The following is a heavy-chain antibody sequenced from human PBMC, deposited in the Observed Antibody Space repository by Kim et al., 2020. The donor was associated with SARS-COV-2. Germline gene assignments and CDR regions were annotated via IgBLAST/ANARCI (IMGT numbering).Heavy chain of an antibody. CDR2: IIPIFGTA. CDR1: GGTFSSYA. V-gene: IGHV1-69*13. Sequence: SVKVSCKASGGTFSSYAISWVRQAPGQGLEWMGGIIPIFGTANYAQKFQGRVTITADESTSTAYMELSSLRSEDTAVYYCALYDSSGYLFDYWGQGTLVTVSS. J-gene: IGHJ4*02. D-gene: IGHD3-22*01. CDR3: ALYDSSGYLFDY.